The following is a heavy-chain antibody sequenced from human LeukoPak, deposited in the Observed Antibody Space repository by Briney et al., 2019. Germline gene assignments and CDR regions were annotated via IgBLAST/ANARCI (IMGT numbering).Heavy chain of an antibody. Sequence: GASVKVSCKASGGTFSSYAISWVRQAPGQGLEWVGGIIPIFGTANYAQKFQGRVTITADESTSTAYMELSSLRSEDTAVYYCARTRGYSYGRNYYYGMDVWGQGTTVTVSS. D-gene: IGHD5-18*01. J-gene: IGHJ6*02. V-gene: IGHV1-69*13. CDR1: GGTFSSYA. CDR2: IIPIFGTA. CDR3: ARTRGYSYGRNYYYGMDV.